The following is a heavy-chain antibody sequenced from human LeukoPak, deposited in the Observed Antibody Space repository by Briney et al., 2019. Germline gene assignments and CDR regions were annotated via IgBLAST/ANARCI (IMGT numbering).Heavy chain of an antibody. V-gene: IGHV3-74*01. CDR2: INSDESST. CDR3: AKEGGSGVAGTSAY. Sequence: GGSLRLSCAASGFTFSSYWMHWVRQAPGKGLVWVSRINSDESSTSYADSVKGRFTISRDNSKNTLYLQMNSLRAEDTAVYYCAKEGGSGVAGTSAYWGQGTLVTVSS. J-gene: IGHJ4*02. D-gene: IGHD6-19*01. CDR1: GFTFSSYW.